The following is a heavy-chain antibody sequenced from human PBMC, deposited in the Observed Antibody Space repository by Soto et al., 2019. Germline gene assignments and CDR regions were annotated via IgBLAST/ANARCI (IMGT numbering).Heavy chain of an antibody. V-gene: IGHV1-8*01. Sequence: GASVKVSCKASGYTFTSYDINWVRQATGQGLEWMGWMNPNSGNTGYAQKFQGRVTMTRNTSISTAYMELSSLRSKDTAVYYCTRERAVAGFDYWGQGTPVTVSS. CDR2: MNPNSGNT. CDR1: GYTFTSYD. D-gene: IGHD6-19*01. J-gene: IGHJ4*02. CDR3: TRERAVAGFDY.